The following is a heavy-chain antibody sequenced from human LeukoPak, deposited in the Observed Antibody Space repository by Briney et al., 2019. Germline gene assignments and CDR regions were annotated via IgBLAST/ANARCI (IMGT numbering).Heavy chain of an antibody. V-gene: IGHV3-21*01. Sequence: GGSLRLSCAASGFTFSSYSMNWVRQAPGKGLEWVSSISSSSSYIYYADSVKGRFTISRDNAKNSLYLQMNSLRAEDTAVYYCASIFVVVVPAGKVEWFDPWGQGTLVTVSS. D-gene: IGHD2-2*01. CDR2: ISSSSSYI. CDR3: ASIFVVVVPAGKVEWFDP. J-gene: IGHJ5*02. CDR1: GFTFSSYS.